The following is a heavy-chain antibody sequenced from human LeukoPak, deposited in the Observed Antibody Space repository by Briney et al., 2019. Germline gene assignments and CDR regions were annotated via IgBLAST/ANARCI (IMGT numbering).Heavy chain of an antibody. D-gene: IGHD6-19*01. Sequence: PGGSLRLSCAASGFTFGSYSMNWVRQAPGKGLEWVSSISSSSSYIYYADSVKGRFTISRDNAKNSLYLQMNSLRAEDTAVYYCARDSSGWYPVVYWGQGTLVTVSS. V-gene: IGHV3-21*01. CDR3: ARDSSGWYPVVY. CDR1: GFTFGSYS. CDR2: ISSSSSYI. J-gene: IGHJ4*02.